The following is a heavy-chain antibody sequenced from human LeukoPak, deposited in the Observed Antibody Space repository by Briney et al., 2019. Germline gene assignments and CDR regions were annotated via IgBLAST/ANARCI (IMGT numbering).Heavy chain of an antibody. J-gene: IGHJ6*02. D-gene: IGHD2-2*01. CDR2: INRSGST. Sequence: PSETLSLTCAVYGGSFSGYYWSWIRQPPGKGLEWIGEINRSGSTNYNPSLKSRVTISVDTSKNQFSLKLSSVTAADTAVYYCARGRCSSTSCPYYYYYGMDVWGQGTTVTVSS. V-gene: IGHV4-34*01. CDR3: ARGRCSSTSCPYYYYYGMDV. CDR1: GGSFSGYY.